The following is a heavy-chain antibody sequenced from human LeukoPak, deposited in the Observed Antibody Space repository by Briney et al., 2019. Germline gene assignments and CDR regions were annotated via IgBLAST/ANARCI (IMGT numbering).Heavy chain of an antibody. J-gene: IGHJ4*02. Sequence: SETLSLTCTVSGGSISSSSYYWGWIRQPPGKGLEWIGSIYYTGSTYYNPSLKSRVTLSLDTSNKRFSLKLNSVTAADTAVYYCARALGTGLVDYWGQGTLVTVSS. D-gene: IGHD2-8*02. CDR1: GGSISSSSYY. V-gene: IGHV4-39*07. CDR2: IYYTGST. CDR3: ARALGTGLVDY.